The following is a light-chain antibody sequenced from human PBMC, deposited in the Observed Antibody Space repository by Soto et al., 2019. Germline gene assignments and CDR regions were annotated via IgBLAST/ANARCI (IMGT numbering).Light chain of an antibody. CDR3: QQYNVWPIT. Sequence: EIVMTKTPATLSVSPGERATLSCRASQSVSCNLAWYQQKPGQTPKVLIYVAASGATGIPARFSSSGSGTEFTLTISSLQSEDFAVYYCQQYNVWPITFGGGTKVEFK. CDR2: VAA. J-gene: IGKJ4*01. CDR1: QSVSCN. V-gene: IGKV3-15*01.